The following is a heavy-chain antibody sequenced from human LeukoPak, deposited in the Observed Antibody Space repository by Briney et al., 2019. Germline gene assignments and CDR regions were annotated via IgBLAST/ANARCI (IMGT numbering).Heavy chain of an antibody. CDR2: ISWDGGST. J-gene: IGHJ6*03. Sequence: GGSLRLSCAASGFTFDDYAMHWVRQAPGKGLEWVSLISWDGGSTYYADSVKGRFTISRDNSKNCLYLQMNSLRAEDTALYYCAKDLDSGAYMDVWGKGTTVTVSS. V-gene: IGHV3-43D*03. D-gene: IGHD1-26*01. CDR1: GFTFDDYA. CDR3: AKDLDSGAYMDV.